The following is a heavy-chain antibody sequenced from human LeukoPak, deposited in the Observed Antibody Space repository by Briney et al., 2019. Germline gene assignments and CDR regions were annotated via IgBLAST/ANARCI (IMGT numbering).Heavy chain of an antibody. CDR1: GYTFTGYY. V-gene: IGHV1-2*02. D-gene: IGHD3-16*01. Sequence: ASVKVSCKASGYTFTGYYMHWVRQAPGQGLEWMGWINPNSGDTKFAREFQGRVTMTRDTSISTAYMGLSRLRSDDTAVYYCATQRGSYLWGTDFDYWSQGTLVTVSS. J-gene: IGHJ4*02. CDR2: INPNSGDT. CDR3: ATQRGSYLWGTDFDY.